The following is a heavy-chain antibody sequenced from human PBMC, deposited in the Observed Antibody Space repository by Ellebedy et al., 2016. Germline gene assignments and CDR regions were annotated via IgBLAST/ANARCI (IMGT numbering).Heavy chain of an antibody. V-gene: IGHV3-11*01. CDR2: ISSSGSTI. J-gene: IGHJ6*02. D-gene: IGHD5-24*01. Sequence: GGSLRLXXAASGFTFSDYYMSWIRQAPGKGLEWVSYISSSGSTIYYADSVKGRFTISRDNSKNTLYLQMNSLRAEDTAVYYCARESIIRGLYYYYYGMDVWGQGTTVTVSS. CDR3: ARESIIRGLYYYYYGMDV. CDR1: GFTFSDYY.